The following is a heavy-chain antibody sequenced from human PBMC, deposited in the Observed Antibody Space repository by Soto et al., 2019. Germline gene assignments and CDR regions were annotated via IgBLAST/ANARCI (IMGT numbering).Heavy chain of an antibody. Sequence: SETLSLTCTVSGGSISSYYWSWIRQPPGKGLEWIGYIYYSGSTNYNPSLKSRVTISVDTSKNQFSLKLSSVTAADTAVYYCARDCTNGVCYGAFDYWGQGTLVTVSS. J-gene: IGHJ4*02. V-gene: IGHV4-59*01. CDR3: ARDCTNGVCYGAFDY. CDR2: IYYSGST. D-gene: IGHD2-8*01. CDR1: GGSISSYY.